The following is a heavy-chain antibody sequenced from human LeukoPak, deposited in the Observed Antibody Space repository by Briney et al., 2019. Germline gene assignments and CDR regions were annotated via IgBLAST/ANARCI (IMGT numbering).Heavy chain of an antibody. CDR1: GFTFSSYG. D-gene: IGHD1-26*01. V-gene: IGHV3-30*18. Sequence: PGRSLRLSCAASGFTFSSYGMHWVRQAPGKGLEWVAVISYDGSNKYYADSVKGRFTISRDNSKNTLYLQMNSLRAEDTAVYYCAKVGATALPHYWGQGTLVTVSP. CDR2: ISYDGSNK. J-gene: IGHJ4*02. CDR3: AKVGATALPHY.